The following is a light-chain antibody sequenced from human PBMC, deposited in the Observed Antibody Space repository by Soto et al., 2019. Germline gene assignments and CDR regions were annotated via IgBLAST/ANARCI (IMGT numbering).Light chain of an antibody. V-gene: IGKV3-11*01. CDR3: QQRSNWPLT. CDR1: QSVSSY. J-gene: IGKJ4*01. Sequence: EIVLTQSPATLSLSPGERATLSCRASQSVSSYLAWYQQKPGQAPRLLIYDASNRATGIPARFSGSGSGTDFTRTISSLEPEDFAVYYCQQRSNWPLTFGRGTKVEIK. CDR2: DAS.